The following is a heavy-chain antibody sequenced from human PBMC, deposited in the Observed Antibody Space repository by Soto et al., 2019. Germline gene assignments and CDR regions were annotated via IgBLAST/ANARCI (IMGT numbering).Heavy chain of an antibody. CDR3: ARRIVGTTGHAMDV. V-gene: IGHV3-11*01. J-gene: IGHJ6*02. D-gene: IGHD1-26*01. CDR1: GFTFSDYH. Sequence: QVQLVESGGGLVKPGGSLRLSCAASGFTFSDYHMSWIRQAPGKGLEWVSYISSSGSNVYYADSVKGRFTISRDNAKNSLYRQMNSLRVEDTAVYYCARRIVGTTGHAMDVCGQGTTVTVSS. CDR2: ISSSGSNV.